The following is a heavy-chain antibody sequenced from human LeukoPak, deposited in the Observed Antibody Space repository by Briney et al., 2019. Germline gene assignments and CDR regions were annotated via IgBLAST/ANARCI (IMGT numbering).Heavy chain of an antibody. J-gene: IGHJ3*02. D-gene: IGHD3-3*01. Sequence: SETLSLTCTGSGGSISSYYWSWIRQPPGKGLEWIGYIYYSGSTNYNPSLKNRVTISVDTSKNQFSLKLSSVTAADTAVYYCAGTNLRFLEWLPLAFDIWGQGTMVTVSS. CDR2: IYYSGST. CDR3: AGTNLRFLEWLPLAFDI. CDR1: GGSISSYY. V-gene: IGHV4-59*01.